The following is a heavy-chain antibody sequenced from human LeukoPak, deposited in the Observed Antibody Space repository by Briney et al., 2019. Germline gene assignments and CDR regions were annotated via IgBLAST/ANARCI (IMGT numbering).Heavy chain of an antibody. CDR2: IRYDGSSK. Sequence: PGGSLRLSCAASGFTFSSYGMHWVRQAPGKGLEWVAFIRYDGSSKYYADSVKGRFTISRDNSKNTLYLQMNSLRAEDTAVYYCARRGPPGIAARFFDYWGQGTLVTVSS. CDR1: GFTFSSYG. D-gene: IGHD6-6*01. V-gene: IGHV3-30*02. J-gene: IGHJ4*02. CDR3: ARRGPPGIAARFFDY.